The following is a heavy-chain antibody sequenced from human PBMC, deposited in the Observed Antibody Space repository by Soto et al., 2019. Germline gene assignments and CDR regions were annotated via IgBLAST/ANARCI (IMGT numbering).Heavy chain of an antibody. CDR2: IIPIFDIT. Sequence: QVQLVQSGAEVKKPGSSVKVSCKASGGTFSNSAINWVRQGPGQGLEWVGGIIPIFDITAYAQKFQGRVTITAGRSTNTAYMELRNLRSDDTAVYYCARAQTTVTSSPWFDPWGQGTLVTVSS. J-gene: IGHJ5*02. CDR1: GGTFSNSA. V-gene: IGHV1-69*17. D-gene: IGHD4-17*01. CDR3: ARAQTTVTSSPWFDP.